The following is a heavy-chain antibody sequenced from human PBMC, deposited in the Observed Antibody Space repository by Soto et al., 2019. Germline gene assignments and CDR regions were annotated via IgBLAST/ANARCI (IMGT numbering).Heavy chain of an antibody. V-gene: IGHV1-46*01. CDR1: GYTFTSYY. D-gene: IGHD3-22*01. J-gene: IGHJ4*02. Sequence: ASVKVSCKASGYTFTSYYMHWVRQAPGQGLEWMGIINPSGGSTSYAQKFQGRVTMTSDTSTSTVYMELSSLRSEDTAVYYCAGDGAYYYDSSGYPFDYWGQGTLVTVSS. CDR3: AGDGAYYYDSSGYPFDY. CDR2: INPSGGST.